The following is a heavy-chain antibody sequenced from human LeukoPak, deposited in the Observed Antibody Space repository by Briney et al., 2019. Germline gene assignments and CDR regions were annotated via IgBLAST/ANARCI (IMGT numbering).Heavy chain of an antibody. V-gene: IGHV3-23*01. CDR2: ISGSGGTA. CDR3: AKDLQYSSPRGVAFDI. J-gene: IGHJ3*02. D-gene: IGHD6-6*01. CDR1: GFTFSIYA. Sequence: PGGSLRLSCAASGFTFSIYAMSWVRQAPGKGLEWVSAISGSGGTAYYADSVKGRFTISRDNSKNTLYLQMNSLRAEDTAVYYCAKDLQYSSPRGVAFDIWGQGTMVTVSS.